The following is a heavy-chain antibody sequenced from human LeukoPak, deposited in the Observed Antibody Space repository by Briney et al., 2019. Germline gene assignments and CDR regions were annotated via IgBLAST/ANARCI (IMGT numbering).Heavy chain of an antibody. J-gene: IGHJ4*02. CDR3: ARKRRDGYYFDY. CDR2: IYSGGST. CDR1: GFTVSSNY. D-gene: IGHD5-24*01. V-gene: IGHV3-53*01. Sequence: GGSLRLSCAASGFTVSSNYMSWVHQAPGKGLEWVSVIYSGGSTYYADSVKGRFTISRDNSKNTLYLQMNSLRAEDTAVYYCARKRRDGYYFDYWGQGTLVTVSS.